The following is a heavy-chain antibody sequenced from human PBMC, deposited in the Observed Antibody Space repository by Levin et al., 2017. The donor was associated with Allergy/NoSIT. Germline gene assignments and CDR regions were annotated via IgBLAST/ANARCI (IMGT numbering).Heavy chain of an antibody. CDR3: ARPGTPRGWYFDR. Sequence: ASVKVSCKASGYTFTSYAMHWVRQAPGQRLEWMGWINAGNGNTKYSQKFQGRVTITRDTSASTAYMELSSLRSEDTAVYYCARPGTPRGWYFDRWGRGTLVTVSS. CDR1: GYTFTSYA. D-gene: IGHD2-15*01. J-gene: IGHJ2*01. CDR2: INAGNGNT. V-gene: IGHV1-3*01.